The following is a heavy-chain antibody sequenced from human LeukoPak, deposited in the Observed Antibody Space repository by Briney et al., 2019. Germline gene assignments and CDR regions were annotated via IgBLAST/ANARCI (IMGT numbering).Heavy chain of an antibody. Sequence: GGSLRLSCAASGFTFSSYSMNWVRQAPGKGLEWVSSISSSSSYIYYADSVKGRFTISRDNAKNPLYLQMNSLRAEDTAVYYCARESTYYYDSSGRKEGAFDIWGQGTVVTVSS. CDR2: ISSSSSYI. CDR3: ARESTYYYDSSGRKEGAFDI. D-gene: IGHD3-22*01. V-gene: IGHV3-21*01. J-gene: IGHJ3*02. CDR1: GFTFSSYS.